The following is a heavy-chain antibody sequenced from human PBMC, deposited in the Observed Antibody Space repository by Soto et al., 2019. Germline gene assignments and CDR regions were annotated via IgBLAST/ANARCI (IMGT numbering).Heavy chain of an antibody. J-gene: IGHJ1*01. D-gene: IGHD3-22*01. CDR3: ARMYYYDSSGYYHEYFQH. CDR1: GYTFTRYG. V-gene: IGHV1-18*01. CDR2: ISAYNGNT. Sequence: ASVKVSCKASGYTFTRYGISWVGQAPGQGLEWMGWISAYNGNTNYAQKLQGRVTMTTDTSTSTAYMELRSLRSDDTAVYYCARMYYYDSSGYYHEYFQHWGQGTLVTVSS.